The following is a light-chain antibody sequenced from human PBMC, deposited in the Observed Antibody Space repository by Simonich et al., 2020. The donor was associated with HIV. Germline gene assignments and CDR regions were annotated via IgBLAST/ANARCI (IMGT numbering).Light chain of an antibody. CDR2: DAS. CDR1: QSLLHSDGKTY. V-gene: IGKV2-29*03. J-gene: IGKJ4*01. CDR3: MQGLYIPLT. Sequence: DIVMTQTPLSLSVTPGQPASMSCKSSQSLLHSDGKTYLYWYLQKPGQSPQLLIYDASTRFSGVPDRFSGSGSGTDFTLKISRVEAEDVGVYYCMQGLYIPLTFGGGTKVEIK.